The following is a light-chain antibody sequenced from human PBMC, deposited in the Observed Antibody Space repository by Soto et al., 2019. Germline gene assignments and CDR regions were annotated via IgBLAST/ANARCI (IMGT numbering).Light chain of an antibody. Sequence: QSALTQPASVSGSPGQSITISCTGTSSDVGSYNFVSWYQQHPGKAPKFMIYEGSKRPSGVSNRFSGSKSGNTASLTISGLQVEDEADYYCCSYAGSGTLIFGGGTKLTVL. J-gene: IGLJ2*01. CDR3: CSYAGSGTLI. V-gene: IGLV2-23*01. CDR1: SSDVGSYNF. CDR2: EGS.